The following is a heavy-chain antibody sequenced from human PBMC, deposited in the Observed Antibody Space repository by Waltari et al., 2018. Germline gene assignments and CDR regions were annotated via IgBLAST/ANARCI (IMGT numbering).Heavy chain of an antibody. Sequence: QVQLQESGPGLVQPSETLSLTCTVSGYSISSGYYWGWLRQPPGKGLEWIGSIYHSGSTYYNPSLKSRVTISVDTSKNQFSLKLSSVTAADTAVYYCARRGGNCSGGSCYERFDYWGQGTLVTVSS. J-gene: IGHJ4*02. CDR3: ARRGGNCSGGSCYERFDY. D-gene: IGHD2-15*01. V-gene: IGHV4-38-2*02. CDR1: GYSISSGYY. CDR2: IYHSGST.